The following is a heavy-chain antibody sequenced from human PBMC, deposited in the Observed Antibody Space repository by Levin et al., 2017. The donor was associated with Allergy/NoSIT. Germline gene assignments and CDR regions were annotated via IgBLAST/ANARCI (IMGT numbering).Heavy chain of an antibody. CDR3: ARDRSGSYYDY. D-gene: IGHD1-26*01. CDR1: GGSVSSGSYY. Sequence: SETLSLTCTVSGGSVSSGSYYWSWIRQPPGKGLEWIGYIYYSGSTSYNPSLKSRVTISLDTSKNQFSLKLSSVTAADTAMYYCARDRSGSYYDYWGQGTLVTVSS. CDR2: IYYSGST. J-gene: IGHJ4*02. V-gene: IGHV4-61*01.